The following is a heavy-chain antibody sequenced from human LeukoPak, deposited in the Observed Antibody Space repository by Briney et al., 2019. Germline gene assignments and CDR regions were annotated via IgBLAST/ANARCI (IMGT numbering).Heavy chain of an antibody. CDR1: GYTFTSYG. J-gene: IGHJ4*02. Sequence: ASVKVSCKASGYTFTSYGISWVRQAPGQGLEWMGWISAYNGNTNYAQKLQGRVTMTTDTSTSTAYMELRSLRSDDTAVYYCARDPRLGYSGYDYVTGMDYWGQGTLVTVSS. CDR3: ARDPRLGYSGYDYVTGMDY. V-gene: IGHV1-18*01. CDR2: ISAYNGNT. D-gene: IGHD5-12*01.